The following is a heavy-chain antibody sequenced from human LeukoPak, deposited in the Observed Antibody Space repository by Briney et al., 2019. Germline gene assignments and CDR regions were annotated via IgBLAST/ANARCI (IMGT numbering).Heavy chain of an antibody. CDR1: GFTFTRHA. J-gene: IGHJ5*02. D-gene: IGHD4/OR15-4a*01. CDR2: ISDTAGTT. CDR3: ARGGAYDYGVLDA. Sequence: AGGSLRLSCAASGFTFTRHAMSWVRQAPGQGLQWVSTISDTAGTTFYRDSVQGRFTIPRDISNNTLFLHMGGLRADDTAVYYCARGGAYDYGVLDAWGQGAQVTVSS. V-gene: IGHV3-23*01.